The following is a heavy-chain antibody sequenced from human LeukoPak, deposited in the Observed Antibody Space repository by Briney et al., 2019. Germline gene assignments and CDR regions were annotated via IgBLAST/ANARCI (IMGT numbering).Heavy chain of an antibody. CDR1: GGSISSYY. Sequence: SETLSLTCTVSGGSISSYYWSWIRQPPGKGLEWIGYIYYSGSTNHNPSLKSRVTISVDTSKNQFSLKLSSVTAADTAVYYCARGHDYGDYVMGYWGQGTLVTVSS. V-gene: IGHV4-59*01. CDR2: IYYSGST. CDR3: ARGHDYGDYVMGY. J-gene: IGHJ4*02. D-gene: IGHD4-17*01.